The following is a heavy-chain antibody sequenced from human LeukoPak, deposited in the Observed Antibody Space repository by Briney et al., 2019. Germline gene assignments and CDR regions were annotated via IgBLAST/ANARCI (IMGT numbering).Heavy chain of an antibody. CDR3: ARRGSSWYWYFDL. V-gene: IGHV4-59*01. Sequence: SETLSLTCTVSGGSISSYYWSWIRQPPGKGLEWIGYTYYSGSTNYNPSLKSRVTMSVDTSKNQFSLKLSSATAADTAVYYCARRGSSWYWYFDLRGRGTLVTVSS. CDR1: GGSISSYY. J-gene: IGHJ2*01. CDR2: TYYSGST. D-gene: IGHD6-13*01.